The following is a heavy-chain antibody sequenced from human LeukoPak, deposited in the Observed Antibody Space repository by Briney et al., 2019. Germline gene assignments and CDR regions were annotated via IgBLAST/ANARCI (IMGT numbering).Heavy chain of an antibody. J-gene: IGHJ4*02. D-gene: IGHD3-22*01. CDR1: GYTFTSYG. CDR3: ARVPRGRYYYDSSGYSSLDY. V-gene: IGHV1-18*01. CDR2: ICAYNGNT. Sequence: GASVKVSCKASGYTFTSYGISWVRQAPGQGLEWMGWICAYNGNTNYAQKPQGRVTMTTNTSTSTADIELRSLKSDDTAVYYCARVPRGRYYYDSSGYSSLDYWGQGTLVTVSS.